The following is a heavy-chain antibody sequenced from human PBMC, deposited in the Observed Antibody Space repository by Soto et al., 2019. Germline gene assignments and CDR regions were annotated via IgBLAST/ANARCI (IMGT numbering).Heavy chain of an antibody. D-gene: IGHD6-19*01. Sequence: QLQLQESGPGLVKPSETLSLTCAVSGGSISSSSYYWGWIRQPPGKGLEWIGRIYYSGSTYYTPSLQSRVAISVDTSKNQFSLKLNSVTAADTAVYYCARRTVNIRTFYSGLKTHCFDYWGQGTLVTVSS. J-gene: IGHJ4*02. CDR1: GGSISSSSYY. CDR3: ARRTVNIRTFYSGLKTHCFDY. CDR2: IYYSGST. V-gene: IGHV4-39*01.